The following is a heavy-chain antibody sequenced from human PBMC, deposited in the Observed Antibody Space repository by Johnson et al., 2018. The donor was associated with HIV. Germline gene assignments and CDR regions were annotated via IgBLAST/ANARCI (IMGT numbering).Heavy chain of an antibody. CDR3: ARVQGDRGAYDAFAI. V-gene: IGHV3-30*19. J-gene: IGHJ3*02. D-gene: IGHD3-10*01. CDR1: GFRFSTCA. CDR2: ISYDGTNA. Sequence: QVQLVESAGGFVQPGGSLRLSCVASGFRFSTCAIHWVRQAPGKGLEWVAVISYDGTNAYYAESVKGRFTISRDNSKTTLYLHMNSLRAEDTALYCCARVQGDRGAYDAFAIWGQGTMVTVSS.